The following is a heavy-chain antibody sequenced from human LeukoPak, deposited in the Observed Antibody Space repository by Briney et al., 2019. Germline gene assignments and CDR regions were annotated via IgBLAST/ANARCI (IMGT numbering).Heavy chain of an antibody. CDR2: ISYDGSNK. CDR1: GFTFSSYA. Sequence: GGTLRLPCAASGFTFSSYAMHWVRQAPGKGLEWVAVISYDGSNKYYADSVKGRFTISRDNSKNTLYLQMNSLRAEDTAVYYCAGYGGSYVFDYWGQGTLVTVSS. J-gene: IGHJ4*02. D-gene: IGHD1-26*01. V-gene: IGHV3-30-3*01. CDR3: AGYGGSYVFDY.